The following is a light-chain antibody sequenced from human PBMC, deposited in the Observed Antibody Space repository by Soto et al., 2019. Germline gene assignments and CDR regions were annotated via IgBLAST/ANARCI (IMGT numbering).Light chain of an antibody. CDR3: HQYDSAPLT. J-gene: IGKJ4*01. CDR1: QSVSSSY. CDR2: GAS. V-gene: IGKV3-20*01. Sequence: EIVLTQSPGTLSLSPGERATLSCRASQSVSSSYLAWYQQKPGQAPRLPIYGASSRATGIPDRFSGSGSGTDCSLTMSRLELEDFAVYSCHQYDSAPLTFGGGTKGEIK.